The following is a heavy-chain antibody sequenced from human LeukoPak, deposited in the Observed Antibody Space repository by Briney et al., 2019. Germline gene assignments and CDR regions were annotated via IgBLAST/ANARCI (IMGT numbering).Heavy chain of an antibody. Sequence: GGSLRLSCAASGFTFSRYWMHWVRQAPGKGLLWVSRINSDGSSTYYADSVKGRFATSRDNAKNALHLQMNSLTAEDTAVYYCVLDLFSSFAFDIWGQGTMVTVSS. CDR1: GFTFSRYW. D-gene: IGHD3/OR15-3a*01. V-gene: IGHV3-74*01. CDR3: VLDLFSSFAFDI. J-gene: IGHJ3*02. CDR2: INSDGSST.